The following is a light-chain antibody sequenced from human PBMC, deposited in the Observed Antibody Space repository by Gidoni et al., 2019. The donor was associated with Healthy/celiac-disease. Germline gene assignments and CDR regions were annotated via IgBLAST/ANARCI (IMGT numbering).Light chain of an antibody. J-gene: IGKJ5*01. CDR3: QQYGSSLIT. Sequence: EIVLTLPPGTLSLSPGERATLSCRASQSVSSSYLAWYQQKPGQAPRLLIYGASSRATGIPDRFSGSGSGTDFTLTISRLEPEDFAVYYCQQYGSSLITFGQGTRLEIK. V-gene: IGKV3-20*01. CDR1: QSVSSSY. CDR2: GAS.